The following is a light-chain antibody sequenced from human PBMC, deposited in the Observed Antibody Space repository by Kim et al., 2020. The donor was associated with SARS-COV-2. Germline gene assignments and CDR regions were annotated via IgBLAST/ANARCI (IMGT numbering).Light chain of an antibody. J-gene: IGKJ4*01. V-gene: IGKV1-5*01. Sequence: DIQMTQSPSTLSASVGDRVTITCRASQSISRSLAWYQQKPGKAPKLLIYDASTLESGVPSRFSGSGSGTEFTLTIGSLQPDDSATYYCQQYDAHFGGGTKVDIK. CDR2: DAS. CDR1: QSISRS. CDR3: QQYDAH.